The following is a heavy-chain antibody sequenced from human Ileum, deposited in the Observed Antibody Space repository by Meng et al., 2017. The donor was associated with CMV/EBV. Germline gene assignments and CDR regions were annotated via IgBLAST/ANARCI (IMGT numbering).Heavy chain of an antibody. D-gene: IGHD2-15*01. V-gene: IGHV4-30-4*08. CDR1: GGSMTSCNYY. CDR3: VRQVVAASFDY. Sequence: QGQLQECGPVLLKPYPTLSLTCTVSGGSMTSCNYYWSWIRQPPGRGLEWIGYIYYSGSPYYKPSLKSRVTISLDTSKNQFSLNLRSVTATDSAVYYCVRQVVAASFDYWGQGALVTVSS. CDR2: IYYSGSP. J-gene: IGHJ4*02.